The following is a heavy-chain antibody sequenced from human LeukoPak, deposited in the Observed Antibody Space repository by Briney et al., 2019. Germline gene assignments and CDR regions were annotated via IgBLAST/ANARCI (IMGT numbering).Heavy chain of an antibody. D-gene: IGHD3-16*01. Sequence: PSETLSLTCTVSGYSIISGFSWGWFRQSPGKVLEWLGAISYNGITDYNPSRKSRVTISRDTSKNQFSLWLTSVTAADTALYYCAREGAVPGIDPWGQGTLVTVSS. CDR3: AREGAVPGIDP. V-gene: IGHV4-38-2*02. J-gene: IGHJ5*02. CDR2: ISYNGIT. CDR1: GYSIISGFS.